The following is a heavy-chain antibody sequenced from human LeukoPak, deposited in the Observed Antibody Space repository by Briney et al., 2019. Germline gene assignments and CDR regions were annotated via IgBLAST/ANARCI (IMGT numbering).Heavy chain of an antibody. D-gene: IGHD6-19*01. Sequence: PGGSLRLSCAASGFTFSSYGMHWVRQAPGKGLEWVAFIRYDGSNKYYADSVKGRFTISRDNSKNTLYLQMNSLRAEDTAVYYCAKLDQAGDYYYYYMDVWGKGTTVTISS. CDR1: GFTFSSYG. CDR3: AKLDQAGDYYYYYMDV. V-gene: IGHV3-30*02. CDR2: IRYDGSNK. J-gene: IGHJ6*03.